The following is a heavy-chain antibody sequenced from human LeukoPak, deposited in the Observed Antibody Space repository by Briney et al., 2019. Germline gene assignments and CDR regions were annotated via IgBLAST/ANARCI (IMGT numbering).Heavy chain of an antibody. Sequence: GGSLRLSCAASGFTFSSYGMHWVRQAPGKRLEWVAVISYDGSNKYYADSVKGRFTISRDNSKNTLYLQMNSLRAEDTAVYYCAKTPVGATENYWGQGTLVTVSS. CDR2: ISYDGSNK. CDR1: GFTFSSYG. V-gene: IGHV3-30*18. CDR3: AKTPVGATENY. J-gene: IGHJ4*02. D-gene: IGHD1-26*01.